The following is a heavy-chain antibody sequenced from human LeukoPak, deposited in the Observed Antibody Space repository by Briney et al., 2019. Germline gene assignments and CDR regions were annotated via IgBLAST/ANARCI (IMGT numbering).Heavy chain of an antibody. CDR3: ARARWGSSSSRWFDP. CDR2: IYYSGST. J-gene: IGHJ5*02. D-gene: IGHD6-6*01. V-gene: IGHV4-59*06. CDR1: GGSISSYY. Sequence: SETLSLTCTVSGGSISSYYWSWIRQHPGKGLEWIGYIYYSGSTYYNPSLKSRVTISVDTSKNQFSLKLSSVTAADTAVYYCARARWGSSSSRWFDPWGQGTLVTVSS.